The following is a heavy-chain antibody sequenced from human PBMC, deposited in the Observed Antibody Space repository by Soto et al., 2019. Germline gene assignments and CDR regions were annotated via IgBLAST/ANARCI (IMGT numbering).Heavy chain of an antibody. Sequence: PGGSLRLSCAASGFTFDDYGMSWVRQAPGKGLEWVSGINWNGGSTGYADSVKGRFTISRENAKNSLYLQMNSLRAEDTALYHCARDLHYDFWSGYYFEAQFDYWGQGTLVTISS. D-gene: IGHD3-3*01. CDR1: GFTFDDYG. J-gene: IGHJ4*02. CDR3: ARDLHYDFWSGYYFEAQFDY. V-gene: IGHV3-20*01. CDR2: INWNGGST.